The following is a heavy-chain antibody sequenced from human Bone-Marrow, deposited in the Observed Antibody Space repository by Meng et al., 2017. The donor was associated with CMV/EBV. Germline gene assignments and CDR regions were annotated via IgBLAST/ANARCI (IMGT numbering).Heavy chain of an antibody. V-gene: IGHV3-15*01. J-gene: IGHJ4*02. CDR1: GFTFSNAW. CDR3: TTDHGCSRDSCYPVGY. Sequence: GESLKISCAASGFTFSNAWMSWVRQAPGKGLEWVGRIKSKTDSGTTDYAAHVKGRFTISRDDSKNTLYLQMNSLKTEDTAVYYCTTDHGCSRDSCYPVGYWGQGTLVTVSS. D-gene: IGHD2-15*01. CDR2: IKSKTDSGTT.